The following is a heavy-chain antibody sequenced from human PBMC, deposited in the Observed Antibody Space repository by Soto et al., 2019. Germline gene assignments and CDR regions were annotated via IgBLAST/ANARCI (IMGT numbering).Heavy chain of an antibody. J-gene: IGHJ2*01. CDR1: GGSVSSSSW. V-gene: IGHV4-4*02. D-gene: IGHD4-17*01. Sequence: QVQLQESGPGLVKPSGTLSLTCAVSGGSVSSSSWWSWVRQPPGKGLEWIGEVYQSGTTNYNPSLKSRVTMSVDQSKNQFSLKVSSVTAADTAMYHCARDYGGLYFDLWGRGTLVTVSS. CDR2: VYQSGTT. CDR3: ARDYGGLYFDL.